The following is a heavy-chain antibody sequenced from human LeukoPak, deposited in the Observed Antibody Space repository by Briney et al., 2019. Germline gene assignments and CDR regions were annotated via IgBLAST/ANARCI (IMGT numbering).Heavy chain of an antibody. J-gene: IGHJ4*02. CDR3: ATGLPGALRPLLGY. CDR1: GYTLTELS. Sequence: ASVKVSCKVSGYTLTELSMHWVRQAPGKGLEWMGGFDPEDSETIYAQKFQGRVTMTEDTSTDTAYMELSSLRSEDTAVYYCATGLPGALRPLLGYWGQGTLVTVSS. V-gene: IGHV1-24*01. CDR2: FDPEDSET. D-gene: IGHD2-21*02.